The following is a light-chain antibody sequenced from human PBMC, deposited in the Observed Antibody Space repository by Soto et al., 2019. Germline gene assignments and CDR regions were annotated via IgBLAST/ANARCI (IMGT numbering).Light chain of an antibody. V-gene: IGLV1-44*01. CDR2: TDN. CDR1: SSNIGINT. CDR3: AVWDDSLDGVV. Sequence: QSVLTQPPSASATPGQRVAISCFGRSSNIGINTVNWYRQLPGTAPKLIIHTDNQRPSGVPDRFSGSKSGTSASLAISAPQSEDEADYYCAVWDDSLDGVVFGGGTKVTVL. J-gene: IGLJ3*02.